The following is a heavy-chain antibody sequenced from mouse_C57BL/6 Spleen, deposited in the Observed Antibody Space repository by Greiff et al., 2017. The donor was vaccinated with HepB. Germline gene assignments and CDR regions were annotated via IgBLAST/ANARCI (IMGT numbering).Heavy chain of an antibody. CDR2: IDPSDSDT. Sequence: VKLQESGAELVRPGSSVKLSCKASGYTFTSYWMHWVKQRPIQGLEWIGNIDPSDSDTNYNQKLKGKATLTVDKYSSTAYMQLSSLTSEDSAVYYCANDGYYGFAYWGQGTLVTVSA. V-gene: IGHV1-52*01. J-gene: IGHJ3*01. CDR1: GYTFTSYW. D-gene: IGHD2-3*01. CDR3: ANDGYYGFAY.